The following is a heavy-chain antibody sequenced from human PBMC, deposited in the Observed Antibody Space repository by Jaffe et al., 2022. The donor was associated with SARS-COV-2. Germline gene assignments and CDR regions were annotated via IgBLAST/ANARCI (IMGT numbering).Heavy chain of an antibody. D-gene: IGHD6-19*01. J-gene: IGHJ4*02. CDR2: ISYDGSNK. Sequence: QVQLVESGGGVVQPGRSLRLSCAASGFTFSSYAMHWVRQAPGKGLEWVAVISYDGSNKYYADSVKGRFTISRDNSKNTLYLQMNSLRAEDTAVYYCARDRRPGIAVAGNLDYWGQGTLVTVSS. CDR1: GFTFSSYA. CDR3: ARDRRPGIAVAGNLDY. V-gene: IGHV3-30-3*01.